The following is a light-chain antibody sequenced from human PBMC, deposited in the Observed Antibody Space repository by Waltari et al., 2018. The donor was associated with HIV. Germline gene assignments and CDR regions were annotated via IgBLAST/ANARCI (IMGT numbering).Light chain of an antibody. J-gene: IGLJ2*01. CDR1: DSASGLYNP. CDR3: ASFTDDNTVI. Sequence: AVTQPASVSGLPGQSTTISCTGYDSASGLYNPVSWYQQHSGKPPRLILYDVDSRASGVSDRFSGSMSGNTASLTISGLRAEDEGHYYCASFTDDNTVIFGGGTEVTVL. CDR2: DVD. V-gene: IGLV2-14*03.